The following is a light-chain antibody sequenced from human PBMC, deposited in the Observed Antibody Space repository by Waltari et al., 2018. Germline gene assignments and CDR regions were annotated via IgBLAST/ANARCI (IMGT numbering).Light chain of an antibody. J-gene: IGLJ3*02. Sequence: SYELTQPPSVSVSPGQTASITCSGNKLGDKYASWHHQKPGQSPVLFIYQDSKRPSGIPERFSGSNSGNTATLTISGTQAMDEADYYCQAWDTGTVFGGGTKLTVL. CDR1: KLGDKY. CDR2: QDS. V-gene: IGLV3-1*01. CDR3: QAWDTGTV.